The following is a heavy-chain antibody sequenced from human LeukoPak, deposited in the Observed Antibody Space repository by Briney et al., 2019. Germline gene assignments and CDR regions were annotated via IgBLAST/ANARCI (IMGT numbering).Heavy chain of an antibody. CDR3: ANYEDYGGYVFQH. D-gene: IGHD4-17*01. J-gene: IGHJ1*01. CDR2: ISGSGGST. CDR1: GFTFSSYA. V-gene: IGHV3-23*01. Sequence: GGSLRLSCAASGFTFSSYAMSWVRQAPGKGLEWVSGISGSGGSTYYADSVKGRFTISRDNSKNTLYLQMSSLRAEDTAVYYCANYEDYGGYVFQHWGQGTLVTVSS.